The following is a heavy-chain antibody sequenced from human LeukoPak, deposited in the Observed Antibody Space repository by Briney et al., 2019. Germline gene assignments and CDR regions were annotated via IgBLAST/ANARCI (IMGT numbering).Heavy chain of an antibody. CDR2: IYSGGST. CDR1: EFTVSTNH. V-gene: IGHV3-66*01. J-gene: IGHJ6*02. CDR3: AKDRGSYYYGMDV. D-gene: IGHD3-16*01. Sequence: GGSLRLSCAASEFTVSTNHMTWVRQAPGKGLEWVSVIYSGGSTYYADSVKGRFTISRDNSKNTLYLQMNSLRAEDTAVYYCAKDRGSYYYGMDVWGQGTTVTVSS.